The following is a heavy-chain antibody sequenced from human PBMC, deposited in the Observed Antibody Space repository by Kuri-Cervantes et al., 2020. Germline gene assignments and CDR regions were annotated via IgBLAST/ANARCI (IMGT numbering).Heavy chain of an antibody. CDR1: GGSFSGYY. D-gene: IGHD3-10*01. CDR2: INHSGST. V-gene: IGHV4-34*01. CDR3: ASWSGRGVRDDAFDI. J-gene: IGHJ3*02. Sequence: GSLRLSCAVYGGSFSGYYWSWIRQPPGKGLEWIGEINHSGSTNYNPSLKSRVTISADTSKNQFSLKLSSVTAADTAVYYCASWSGRGVRDDAFDIWGQGTMVTVSS.